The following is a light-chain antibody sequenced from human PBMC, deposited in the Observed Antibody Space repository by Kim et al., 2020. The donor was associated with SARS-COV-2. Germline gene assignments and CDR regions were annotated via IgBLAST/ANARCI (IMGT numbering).Light chain of an antibody. V-gene: IGLV1-51*01. CDR2: DNN. CDR3: GTWDTSLSGFWV. J-gene: IGLJ3*02. Sequence: QSVLTQPPSVSAAPGEKVTISCSGGSSNIENNFVSWYQQLPGTAPRLLIYDNNKRPSDIPDRFSGSKSGTSATLGITGLQTGDEADYYCGTWDTSLSGFWVFGGGTKLTVL. CDR1: SSNIENNF.